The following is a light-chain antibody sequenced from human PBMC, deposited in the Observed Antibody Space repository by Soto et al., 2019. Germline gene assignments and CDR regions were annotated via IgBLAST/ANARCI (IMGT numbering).Light chain of an antibody. V-gene: IGKV1-16*01. CDR1: QGISNY. J-gene: IGKJ1*01. CDR3: QQYNSYWT. Sequence: DIQMTQSPSYLSASVGDRVTITCRASQGISNYLAWYQQKPGKVPKLLIYAASSLESGVPSRFSGRGSGTEFTLTISSLQPDDFATYYCQQYNSYWTFGQGTKVDIK. CDR2: AAS.